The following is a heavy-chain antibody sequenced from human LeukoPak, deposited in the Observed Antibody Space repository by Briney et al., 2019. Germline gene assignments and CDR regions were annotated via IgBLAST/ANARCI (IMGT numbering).Heavy chain of an antibody. CDR3: ARGGSYFDISGYYFY. D-gene: IGHD3-22*01. V-gene: IGHV3-66*01. J-gene: IGHJ4*02. CDR2: IYSGGST. CDR1: GFTVGSNT. Sequence: GGSLRLSCPASGFTVGSNTMSWVRQAPGKGLEWVSIIYSGGSTSYADSVKGRFTISRDNSKNTLYLQMNSLRTEDTAVYYCARGGSYFDISGYYFYWGQGTLVTVSS.